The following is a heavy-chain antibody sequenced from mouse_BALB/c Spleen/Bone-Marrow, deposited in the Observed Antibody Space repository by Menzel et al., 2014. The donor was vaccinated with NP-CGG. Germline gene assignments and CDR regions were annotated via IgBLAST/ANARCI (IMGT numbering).Heavy chain of an antibody. Sequence: QVQLQQSGPELAKPGASVKMSCKASGYTLTDTWIHWIKQRPGQGLEWIGYINPSTGYAEYNQNFKDKATLTVDKSSSTAYMQLSSLTSEDSAAYYCARDYWGQGTTLTVSS. J-gene: IGHJ2*01. CDR2: INPSTGYA. CDR3: ARDY. CDR1: GYTLTDTW. V-gene: IGHV1-7*01.